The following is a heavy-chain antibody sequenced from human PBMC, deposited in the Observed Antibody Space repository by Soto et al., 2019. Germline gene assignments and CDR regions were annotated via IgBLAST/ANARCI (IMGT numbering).Heavy chain of an antibody. CDR2: IDHDGPT. CDR3: VRDSHGDY. CDR1: GFTFSNYW. Sequence: EVQLVESGGGLVQPGGSLRLSCAGSGFTFSNYWMHWVRQAPGKGLEWVSRIDHDGPTDYAGSVRCRFTISRDSAENTLYLQMNSLRPEDTAVYYCVRDSHGDYWGQGTLVTVSS. J-gene: IGHJ4*02. V-gene: IGHV3-74*01.